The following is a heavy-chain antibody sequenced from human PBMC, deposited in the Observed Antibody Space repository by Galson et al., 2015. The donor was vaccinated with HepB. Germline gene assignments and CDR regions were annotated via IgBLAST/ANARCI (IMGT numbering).Heavy chain of an antibody. CDR1: GFTFSSYA. CDR3: ARGASSGWYEY. V-gene: IGHV3-30-3*01. Sequence: SLRLSCAASGFTFSSYAMHWVRQAPGKGLEWVAVISYDGSNKYYADSVKGRFTISRDNSKNTLYLQMNSLRAEDTAVYYCARGASSGWYEYWGQGTLVTVSS. J-gene: IGHJ4*02. CDR2: ISYDGSNK. D-gene: IGHD6-19*01.